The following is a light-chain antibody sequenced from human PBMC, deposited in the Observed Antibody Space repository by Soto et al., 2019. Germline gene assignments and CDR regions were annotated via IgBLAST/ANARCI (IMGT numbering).Light chain of an antibody. CDR1: QSVSRNY. V-gene: IGKV3-20*01. CDR2: DAS. Sequence: EIVLTQSSGTLSLSPGERATLSCRAGQSVSRNYLAWFQKKPGQAPRLLIYDASTRATGIPDKFGGSGSGTDFTLTISRLEPEDFAVYLCKQYFNSPITLGQGTRLEIK. J-gene: IGKJ5*01. CDR3: KQYFNSPIT.